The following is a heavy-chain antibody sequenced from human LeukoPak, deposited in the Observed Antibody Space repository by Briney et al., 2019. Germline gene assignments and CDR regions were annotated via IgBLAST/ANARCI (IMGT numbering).Heavy chain of an antibody. V-gene: IGHV4-34*01. Sequence: PSETLSLTCAVYGGSFSGYYWSWIRQPPGKGLEWIGEINHSGSTNYNPSLKSRVTISVDTSKNQFSLKLSSVTAADTAVYYCASLVAVAGLGYFDYWGQGTLVTVSS. J-gene: IGHJ4*02. CDR1: GGSFSGYY. CDR3: ASLVAVAGLGYFDY. D-gene: IGHD6-19*01. CDR2: INHSGST.